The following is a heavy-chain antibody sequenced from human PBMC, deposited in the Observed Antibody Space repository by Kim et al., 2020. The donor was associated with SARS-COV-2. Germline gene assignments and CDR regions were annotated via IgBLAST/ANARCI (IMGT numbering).Heavy chain of an antibody. Sequence: SETLSLTCTVSGGSISSYYWSWIRQPPGKGLEWIGYIYYSGSTNYNPSLKSRVTISVDTSKNQFSLKLSSVTAADTAVYYCARGRWQQLGDYYFDYWGQGTLVTVSS. D-gene: IGHD6-13*01. V-gene: IGHV4-59*13. CDR2: IYYSGST. CDR1: GGSISSYY. CDR3: ARGRWQQLGDYYFDY. J-gene: IGHJ4*02.